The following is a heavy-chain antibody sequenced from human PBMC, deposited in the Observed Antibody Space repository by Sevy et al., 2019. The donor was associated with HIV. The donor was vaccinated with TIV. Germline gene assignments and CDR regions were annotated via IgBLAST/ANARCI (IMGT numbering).Heavy chain of an antibody. V-gene: IGHV3-30*02. CDR1: GFTFSTYD. CDR2: IRYDGSNK. Sequence: GGSLRLSCAASGFTFSTYDMHWVRQAPGKGLEWVAYIRYDGSNKYYGDSGRGGFTISRDNSKSTLYVQLNSLRAEDTAVYYCARGRKTTQEWLEELDYYYGMDVWGQGTSVTVSS. J-gene: IGHJ6*02. CDR3: ARGRKTTQEWLEELDYYYGMDV. D-gene: IGHD2-8*01.